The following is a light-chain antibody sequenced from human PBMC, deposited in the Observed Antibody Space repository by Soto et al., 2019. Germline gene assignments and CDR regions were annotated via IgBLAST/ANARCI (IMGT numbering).Light chain of an antibody. CDR1: SSDVGGYNY. J-gene: IGLJ2*01. V-gene: IGLV2-11*01. CDR2: DVS. CDR3: CSYAGSYTSPNVV. Sequence: SALTQPRSVSGSPGQSVTISCTGTSSDVGGYNYVSWYQQHPGKAPKLMIYDVSKRPSGVPDRFSGSKSGNTASLTISGLQAEDEADCYCCSYAGSYTSPNVVFGGGTKLTVL.